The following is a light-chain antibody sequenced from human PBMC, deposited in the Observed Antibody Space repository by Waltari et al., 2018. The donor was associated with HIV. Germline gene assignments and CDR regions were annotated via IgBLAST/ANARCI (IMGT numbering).Light chain of an antibody. CDR1: SSDVGGYNY. V-gene: IGLV2-14*03. CDR3: SSYTSSSVV. CDR2: DVS. Sequence: QSALTQPASVSGSPGQSITISCTGTSSDVGGYNYVSWYQQHPGKAPKLMIYDVSTRPSGVSNRFSGSKSGHTASLTISGLQAEDEADYYCSSYTSSSVVFGGGTKLTVL. J-gene: IGLJ2*01.